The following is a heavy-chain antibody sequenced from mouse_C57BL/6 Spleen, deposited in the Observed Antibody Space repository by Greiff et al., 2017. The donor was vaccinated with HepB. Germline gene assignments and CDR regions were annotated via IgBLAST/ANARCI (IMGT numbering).Heavy chain of an antibody. CDR1: GYTFTDYY. CDR3: ARGGYYGSSYVGAMDY. CDR2: INPNNGGT. J-gene: IGHJ4*01. Sequence: VQLQQSGPELVKPGASVKISCKASGYTFTDYYMNWVKQSHGKSLEWIGDINPNNGGTSYNQKFKGKATLTVDKSSSTAYMELRSLTSEDSAVYDCARGGYYGSSYVGAMDYWGQGTSVTVSS. V-gene: IGHV1-26*01. D-gene: IGHD1-1*01.